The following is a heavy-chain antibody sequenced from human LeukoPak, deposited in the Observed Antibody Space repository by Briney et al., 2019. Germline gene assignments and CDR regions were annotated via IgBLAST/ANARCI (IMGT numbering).Heavy chain of an antibody. V-gene: IGHV4-39*01. J-gene: IGHJ4*02. CDR3: ARNESVLGTTGLNDFFDD. CDR1: GGSIRGSSDY. Sequence: SETLSLTCTVSGGSIRGSSDYWGWIRQSPGKGLEWIGSIYYSGSTYYNPSLKSRVTISVDTSKNQFYVKLTSVTAADTAVYYCARNESVLGTTGLNDFFDDWGQGPLVTVSS. D-gene: IGHD1-26*01. CDR2: IYYSGST.